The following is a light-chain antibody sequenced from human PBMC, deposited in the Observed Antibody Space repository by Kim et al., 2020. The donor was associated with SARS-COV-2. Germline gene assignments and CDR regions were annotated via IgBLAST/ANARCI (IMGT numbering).Light chain of an antibody. CDR2: ATS. Sequence: LSPGERATLACRASQRVSSTYLAWYQQKPGQALRLLIYATSSRATGIPDRFSGSGSGTDFSLTISRLEPEDSAVYYCQQYGSLITFGQGTRLEIK. CDR1: QRVSSTY. CDR3: QQYGSLIT. V-gene: IGKV3-20*01. J-gene: IGKJ5*01.